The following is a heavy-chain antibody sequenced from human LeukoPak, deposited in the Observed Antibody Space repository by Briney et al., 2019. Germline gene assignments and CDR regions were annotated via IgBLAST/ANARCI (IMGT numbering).Heavy chain of an antibody. V-gene: IGHV4-59*01. J-gene: IGHJ5*02. CDR3: ARDPGYSSSWYWFDP. CDR2: IYYSGST. D-gene: IGHD6-13*01. CDR1: GGSISSYC. Sequence: PSETLSLTCTVSGGSISSYCWSWIRPPPGKGLEWIGYIYYSGSTNYNPSLKSRVTISVDTSKNQFSLKLSSVTAADTAVYYCARDPGYSSSWYWFDPWGQGTLVTVSS.